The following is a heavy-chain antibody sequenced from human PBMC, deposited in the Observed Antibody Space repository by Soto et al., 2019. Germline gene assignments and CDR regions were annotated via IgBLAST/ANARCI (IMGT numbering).Heavy chain of an antibody. CDR1: GGTFSSYA. CDR3: ARPASWSAEYYFDY. CDR2: IIPIFGTA. D-gene: IGHD3-3*01. J-gene: IGHJ4*02. Sequence: QVQLVQSGAEVKKPGSSVKVSCKASGGTFSSYAISWVRQAPGQGLEWMGGIIPIFGTANYAQKFQGRVTITADESTSTAYMELISLRSEDTAVYYCARPASWSAEYYFDYWGQGTLVTVSS. V-gene: IGHV1-69*01.